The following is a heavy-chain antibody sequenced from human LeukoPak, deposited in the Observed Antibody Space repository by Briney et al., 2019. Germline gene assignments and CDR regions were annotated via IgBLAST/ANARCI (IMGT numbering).Heavy chain of an antibody. Sequence: GGSLRLSCAASGFSFSSYWMSWVRQAPGKGLEWLANIKHDGSEKYYVGSVKGRFTISRDNAKNSLYLQMNSLRAEDTVFYYCARVTSRDPLHYWGQGTLVTVSS. J-gene: IGHJ4*02. CDR1: GFSFSSYW. CDR3: ARVTSRDPLHY. V-gene: IGHV3-7*03. D-gene: IGHD2-21*02. CDR2: IKHDGSEK.